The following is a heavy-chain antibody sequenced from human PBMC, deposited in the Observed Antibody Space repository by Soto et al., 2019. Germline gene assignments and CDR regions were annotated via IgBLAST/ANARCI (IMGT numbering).Heavy chain of an antibody. D-gene: IGHD1-26*01. Sequence: EVQLVESGGGLVKPGGSLRLSCVASGFILSDHSMNWVRLAPGKGLEWVSSISDVGTYIFYAASVKGRFIISRDNAKNSLYLQLDSLGAEDTALYYCARDLVEGALNGFDVWGQGTMVTVSS. V-gene: IGHV3-21*01. CDR3: ARDLVEGALNGFDV. CDR1: GFILSDHS. J-gene: IGHJ3*01. CDR2: ISDVGTYI.